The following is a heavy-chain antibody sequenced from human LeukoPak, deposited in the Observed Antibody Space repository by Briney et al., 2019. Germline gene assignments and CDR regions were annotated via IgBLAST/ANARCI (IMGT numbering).Heavy chain of an antibody. D-gene: IGHD6-13*01. V-gene: IGHV1-2*02. CDR2: INPNSGGT. Sequence: ASMKVSCKASGYTFTGYYMHWVRQAPGQGLEWMGWINPNSGGTNYAQKFQGRVTMTRDTSISTAYMELSRLRSDDTAVYYCARERRIAAAGFEYWGQGTLVTVSS. CDR1: GYTFTGYY. J-gene: IGHJ4*02. CDR3: ARERRIAAAGFEY.